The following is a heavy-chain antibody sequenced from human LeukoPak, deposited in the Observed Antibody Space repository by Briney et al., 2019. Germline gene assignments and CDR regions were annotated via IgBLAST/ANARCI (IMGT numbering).Heavy chain of an antibody. CDR3: ARGLVVRDGKRMGRWLDP. D-gene: IGHD2-15*01. V-gene: IGHV1-69*13. CDR2: IIPIFGTA. J-gene: IGHJ5*02. Sequence: ASVKVSCKASGGTFSSYAISWVRQAPGQGLEWMGGIIPIFGTANYAQKFQGRVTITADESTSTAYMELSSLRSEDTAVYYCARGLVVRDGKRMGRWLDPWAQGTLVT. CDR1: GGTFSSYA.